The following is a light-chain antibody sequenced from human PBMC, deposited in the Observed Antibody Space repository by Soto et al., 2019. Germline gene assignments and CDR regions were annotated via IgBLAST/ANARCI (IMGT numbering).Light chain of an antibody. Sequence: DIVMTQSPDSLAVSLGERATLNCKSSQSVLYSANNKNYLAWYQQKPGQPPKLLIYWASTRESGVPDRFSGSGSGTDFTLTISSLQAEDVEVYFCQQYYTTPRTFGQGTKVEIK. CDR2: WAS. J-gene: IGKJ1*01. V-gene: IGKV4-1*01. CDR1: QSVLYSANNKNY. CDR3: QQYYTTPRT.